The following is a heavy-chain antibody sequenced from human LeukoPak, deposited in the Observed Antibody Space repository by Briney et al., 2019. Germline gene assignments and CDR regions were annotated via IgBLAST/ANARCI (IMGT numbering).Heavy chain of an antibody. CDR1: GDSVSSNSAT. V-gene: IGHV6-1*01. CDR3: ARILLDLGVVLEYYYYMNV. D-gene: IGHD3-3*01. Sequence: SQTLSLTCAISGDSVSSNSATWNWIRQSPSRGLEWLGRTYYRSKWYNDYAVSVKSRISINPDTSKNQFSLQLNSVTPEDTAVYYCARILLDLGVVLEYYYYMNVWGKGTTVTASS. CDR2: TYYRSKWYN. J-gene: IGHJ6*03.